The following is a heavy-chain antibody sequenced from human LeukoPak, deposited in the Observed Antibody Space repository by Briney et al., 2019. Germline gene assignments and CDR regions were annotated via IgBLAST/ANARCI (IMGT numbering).Heavy chain of an antibody. D-gene: IGHD6-13*01. CDR2: INPSGGST. CDR1: GYTFTSYY. J-gene: IGHJ6*03. V-gene: IGHV1-46*01. CDR3: SYSSSDMHQNYYYYYMDV. Sequence: ASVKVSCKASGYTFTSYYMHWVRQAPGQGLEWMGIINPSGGSTSYAQKFQGRVTMTRDMSTSTAYMELSSLRSEDTAVYYCSYSSSDMHQNYYYYYMDVWGKGTTVTVSS.